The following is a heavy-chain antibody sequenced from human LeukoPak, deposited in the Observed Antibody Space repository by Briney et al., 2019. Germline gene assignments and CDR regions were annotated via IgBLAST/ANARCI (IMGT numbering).Heavy chain of an antibody. Sequence: GGSLRLSGAASGFTFSSYAMSWVRQAPGKGLEWVSAISGSGGSTYYADSVKGRFTISRDNSKNTLYPQMDSLRAEDTAVYYCAKARRVVGATVDEGWGQGTLVTVSS. CDR2: ISGSGGST. D-gene: IGHD1-26*01. V-gene: IGHV3-23*01. J-gene: IGHJ1*01. CDR3: AKARRVVGATVDEG. CDR1: GFTFSSYA.